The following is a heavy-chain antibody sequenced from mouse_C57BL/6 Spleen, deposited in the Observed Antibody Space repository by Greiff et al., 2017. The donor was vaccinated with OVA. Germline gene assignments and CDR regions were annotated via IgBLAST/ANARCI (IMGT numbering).Heavy chain of an antibody. V-gene: IGHV1-52*01. D-gene: IGHD2-1*01. Sequence: QVQLKQPGAELVRPGSSVKLSCKASGYTFTSYWMHWVKQRPIQGLEWIGNIDPSDSETHYNQKFKDKATLTVDKSSSTAYMQLSSLTSEDSAVYYCARSGGNLYYFDYWGQGTTLTVSS. J-gene: IGHJ2*01. CDR2: IDPSDSET. CDR3: ARSGGNLYYFDY. CDR1: GYTFTSYW.